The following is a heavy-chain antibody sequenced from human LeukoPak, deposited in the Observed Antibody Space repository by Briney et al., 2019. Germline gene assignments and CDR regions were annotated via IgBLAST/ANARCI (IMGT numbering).Heavy chain of an antibody. D-gene: IGHD5-18*01. CDR2: INHSGIT. V-gene: IGHV4-34*01. CDR1: GGSFTDYY. J-gene: IGHJ4*02. CDR3: AQYSYGYDRGNY. Sequence: SETLSLTCAVYGGSFTDYYWNWIRQPPGKGLEWIGEINHSGITHYNPSLKSRVTISADTSKNQFSLRLSSVTAADTAVYYCAQYSYGYDRGNYWGQGTLVTVSS.